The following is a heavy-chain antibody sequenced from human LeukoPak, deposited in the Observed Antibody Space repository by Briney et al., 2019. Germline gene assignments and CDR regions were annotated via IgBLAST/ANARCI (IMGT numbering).Heavy chain of an antibody. J-gene: IGHJ5*02. V-gene: IGHV1-69*06. CDR2: IIPIFGTA. CDR3: ARGAGPTEPPYNWFDP. D-gene: IGHD1-14*01. CDR1: GGTFSSYA. Sequence: SVKVSCKASGGTFSSYAISWVRQAPGRGLEWMGGIIPIFGTANYAQKFQGRVTITADKSTSTAYMELSSLRSEDTAVYYCARGAGPTEPPYNWFDPWGQGTLVTVSS.